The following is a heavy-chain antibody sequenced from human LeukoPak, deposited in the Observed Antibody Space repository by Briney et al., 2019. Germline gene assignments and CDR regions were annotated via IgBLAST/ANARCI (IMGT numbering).Heavy chain of an antibody. V-gene: IGHV4-31*03. Sequence: SQTLSLTCTVSGGSISSGGYYWRWIRQHPGKGLEWIGYIYYSGSTYYNPSLKSRLTISVDTSKNQFSLKLSSVTAADTAVYYCARELGIAARRPDRYFDYWGQGTLVTVSS. D-gene: IGHD6-6*01. CDR3: ARELGIAARRPDRYFDY. J-gene: IGHJ4*02. CDR2: IYYSGST. CDR1: GGSISSGGYY.